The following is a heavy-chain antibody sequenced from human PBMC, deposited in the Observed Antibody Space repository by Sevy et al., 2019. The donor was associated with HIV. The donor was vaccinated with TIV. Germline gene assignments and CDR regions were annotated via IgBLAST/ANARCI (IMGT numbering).Heavy chain of an antibody. V-gene: IGHV3-30*02. D-gene: IGHD3-10*01. J-gene: IGHJ6*02. CDR1: GFTFSSYG. CDR2: IRYDGSNK. Sequence: GGSLRLSCAASGFTFSSYGMHWVRQAPGKGLEWVAFIRYDGSNKYYADSVKGRFTISRDNSKNTLYLQMNSLRAEDTAVYYCARQYYYGSGSSFGGMDVWGQGTTVTVSS. CDR3: ARQYYYGSGSSFGGMDV.